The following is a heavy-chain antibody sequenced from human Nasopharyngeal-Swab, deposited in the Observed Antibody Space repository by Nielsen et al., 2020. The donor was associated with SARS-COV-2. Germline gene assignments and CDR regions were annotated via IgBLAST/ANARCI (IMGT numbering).Heavy chain of an antibody. J-gene: IGHJ4*02. D-gene: IGHD3-22*01. CDR3: ARGHRSISMIVVVIATAHFYFDS. V-gene: IGHV4-34*01. CDR1: GGSFSGYY. Sequence: SETLSLTCAVYGGSFSGYYWSWIRQPPGKGLEWIGEINHSGTTSYNPSLKSRVTISSDTSKNQFSLKLSSVTAADTADYYCARGHRSISMIVVVIATAHFYFDSWGRGTLVTVTS. CDR2: INHSGTT.